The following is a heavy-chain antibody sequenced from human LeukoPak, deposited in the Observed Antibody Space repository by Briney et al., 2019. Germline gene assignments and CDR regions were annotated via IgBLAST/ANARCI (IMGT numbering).Heavy chain of an antibody. CDR1: GYTFTGYY. D-gene: IGHD1-1*01. V-gene: IGHV1-46*01. CDR3: ARRYLYYFDY. CDR2: INPSGGST. Sequence: GASVKVSCKASGYTFTGYYMHWVRQAPGQGLEWMGIINPSGGSTSFAQKFQGRVTMTRDMSTSTVYMALSSLRSEDTAVYYCARRYLYYFDYWGQGTLVTVSS. J-gene: IGHJ4*02.